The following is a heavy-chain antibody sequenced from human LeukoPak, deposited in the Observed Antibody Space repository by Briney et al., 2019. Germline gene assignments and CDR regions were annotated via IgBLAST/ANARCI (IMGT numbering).Heavy chain of an antibody. V-gene: IGHV1-2*02. Sequence: ASVKVSCKASGYTFTSYYMHWVRQAPGQGLEWMGWINPNSGGTNYAQKFQGRVTMTRDTSISTAYMELSRLRSDDTAVYYCARAWLGAITYYYYYGMDVWGQGTTVTVSS. CDR3: ARAWLGAITYYYYYGMDV. CDR1: GYTFTSYY. D-gene: IGHD1-26*01. J-gene: IGHJ6*02. CDR2: INPNSGGT.